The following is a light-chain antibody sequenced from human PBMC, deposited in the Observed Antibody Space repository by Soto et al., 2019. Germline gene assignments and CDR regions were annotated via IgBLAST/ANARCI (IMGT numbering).Light chain of an antibody. CDR2: GAS. V-gene: IGKV3-15*01. CDR3: QQYNNWPPWT. CDR1: QSVSSN. Sequence: EIVMTQSPATLSVSPGERATLSCRASQSVSSNLAWYQQKPGQAPRLLIYGASTRATGIPARFSGSGSGTEFTLTISSLQSEDFAVSSCQQYNNWPPWTFGQGTKVEIK. J-gene: IGKJ1*01.